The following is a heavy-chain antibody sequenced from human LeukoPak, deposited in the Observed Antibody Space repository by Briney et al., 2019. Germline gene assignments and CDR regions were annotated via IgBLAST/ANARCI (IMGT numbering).Heavy chain of an antibody. CDR1: GGSVSSGSYY. D-gene: IGHD1-14*01. Sequence: SETLSLTCTVSGGSVSSGSYYWSWIRQPPGKGLEWIGYIYYSGSTNYNPSLKSRVTISVDTSKNQFSLKLSSVTAADTAVYYCARHGPDSGYKEHFDYWGQGTLVTVSS. J-gene: IGHJ4*02. CDR3: ARHGPDSGYKEHFDY. CDR2: IYYSGST. V-gene: IGHV4-61*01.